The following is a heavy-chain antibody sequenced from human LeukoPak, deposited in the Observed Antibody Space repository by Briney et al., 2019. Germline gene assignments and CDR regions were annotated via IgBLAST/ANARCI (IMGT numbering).Heavy chain of an antibody. Sequence: GGSLRLSCAASRFTFNIFGMPWVRQAPGKGLDWVAVISYDGSNKHYGDSVKGRFTISRDNSKNTLYLQMNSLRAEDTAVYYCAKDRYSGSYLQTGPCAHWGQGILVTVSS. V-gene: IGHV3-30*18. CDR3: AKDRYSGSYLQTGPCAH. CDR2: ISYDGSNK. CDR1: RFTFNIFG. D-gene: IGHD1-26*01. J-gene: IGHJ4*02.